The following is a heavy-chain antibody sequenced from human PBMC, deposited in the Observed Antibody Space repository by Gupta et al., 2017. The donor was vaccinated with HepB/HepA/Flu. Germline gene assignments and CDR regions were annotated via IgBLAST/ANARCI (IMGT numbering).Heavy chain of an antibody. V-gene: IGHV4-59*08. CDR2: IYYSGST. CDR3: ARQVPGVYGDYVGGATYYFDY. Sequence: QVQLQESGPGLVKPSETLSLTCTVSGGSISSYYWSWIRQPPGKGLEWIGYIYYSGSTNYNPSLKSRVTISVDTSKNQFSLKLSSVTAADTAVYYCARQVPGVYGDYVGGATYYFDYWGQGTLVTVSS. J-gene: IGHJ4*02. CDR1: GGSISSYY. D-gene: IGHD4-17*01.